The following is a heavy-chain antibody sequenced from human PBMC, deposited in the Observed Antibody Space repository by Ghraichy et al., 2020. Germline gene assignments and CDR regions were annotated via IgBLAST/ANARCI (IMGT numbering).Heavy chain of an antibody. CDR2: IYPGDSDT. J-gene: IGHJ5*02. Sequence: GESLNISCKGSGYSFTSYWIGWVRHMPGKGLEWMGIIYPGDSDTRYSPSFQGQVTISADKSISTAYLQWSSLKASDTAMYYCARLGGAAAGRGGGIWFDPWGQGTLVTVSS. D-gene: IGHD6-13*01. CDR1: GYSFTSYW. V-gene: IGHV5-51*01. CDR3: ARLGGAAAGRGGGIWFDP.